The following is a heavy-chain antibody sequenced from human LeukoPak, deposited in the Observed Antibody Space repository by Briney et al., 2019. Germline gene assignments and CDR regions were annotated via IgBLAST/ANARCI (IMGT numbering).Heavy chain of an antibody. CDR2: ISSSSSYT. Sequence: GGSLRLSCAASGFTFSSYSMNWVRQAPGKGLEWVSSISSSSSYTYYADSVKGRPTISRDNAKNSLFLQMNSLRAEDTALYYCARGGTTMVTDYGYWGQGTLVTVSS. D-gene: IGHD4-23*01. J-gene: IGHJ4*02. V-gene: IGHV3-21*01. CDR3: ARGGTTMVTDYGY. CDR1: GFTFSSYS.